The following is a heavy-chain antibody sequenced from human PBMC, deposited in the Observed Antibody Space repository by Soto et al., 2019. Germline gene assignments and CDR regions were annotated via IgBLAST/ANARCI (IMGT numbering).Heavy chain of an antibody. Sequence: PSETLSLTCAVYGGSFSGYYWSWIRQPPGKGLEWIGYVYFSGNTNYNPSLKSRVTISIDTSKNQFSLRLASVTAADTSFYYCGSVRPSGYVLSWGPGTLVTVSS. V-gene: IGHV4-59*01. CDR3: GSVRPSGYVLS. CDR1: GGSFSGYY. J-gene: IGHJ5*02. CDR2: VYFSGNT. D-gene: IGHD6-25*01.